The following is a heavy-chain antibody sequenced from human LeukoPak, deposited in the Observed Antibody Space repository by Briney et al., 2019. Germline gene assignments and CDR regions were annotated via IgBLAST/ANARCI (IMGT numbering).Heavy chain of an antibody. D-gene: IGHD3-10*01. CDR1: GGTFSSYA. J-gene: IGHJ6*03. CDR2: IIPIFGTA. Sequence: GSSVKVSCKASGGTFSSYAISWVRQAPGQGLEWMGGIIPIFGTANYAQKFQGRVTITTDESTSTAYMELSSLRSEDTAVYYCARDSVPGGFYYYYMDVWGKGTTVTVSS. V-gene: IGHV1-69*05. CDR3: ARDSVPGGFYYYYMDV.